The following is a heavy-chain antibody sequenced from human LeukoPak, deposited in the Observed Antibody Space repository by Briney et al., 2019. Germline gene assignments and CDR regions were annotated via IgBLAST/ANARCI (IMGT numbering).Heavy chain of an antibody. V-gene: IGHV3-74*01. CDR1: GFTFSSYW. D-gene: IGHD5-18*01. J-gene: IGHJ3*02. CDR2: INGDGSRT. Sequence: GGSLRLSCAASGFTFSSYWMHWVRQAPGKGLVWVSRINGDGSRTTYADSVKGRFTISRDNAKNTLDLQMNSLRAEDTAVYYCARGAWIQLWFDAFDIWGQGTMVTVPS. CDR3: ARGAWIQLWFDAFDI.